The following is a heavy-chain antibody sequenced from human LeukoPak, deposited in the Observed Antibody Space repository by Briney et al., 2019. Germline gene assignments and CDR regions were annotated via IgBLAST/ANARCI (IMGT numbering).Heavy chain of an antibody. J-gene: IGHJ4*02. CDR3: AKGGATICDN. D-gene: IGHD5-12*01. Sequence: GGSLRLSCAASGFTFSSYWMTWVRQAPGKGLEWVANIKQDGSEKYYVDSVKGRFTISRDNADNSLYLQMNSLRAEDTAMYYCAKGGATICDNWGQGTLVTVSS. CDR1: GFTFSSYW. V-gene: IGHV3-7*03. CDR2: IKQDGSEK.